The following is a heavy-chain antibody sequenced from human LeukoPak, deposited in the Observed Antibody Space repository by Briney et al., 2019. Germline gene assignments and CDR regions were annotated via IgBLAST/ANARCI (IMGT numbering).Heavy chain of an antibody. D-gene: IGHD2-15*01. CDR3: TMTPKSYYYYMDV. Sequence: PGGSLRLSCAASGFTFSGSAMHWVRQASGKGLEWVGRIRSKANSYATAYAASVKGRFTISRDDSKNTAYLQMNSLKTEGTAVYYCTMTPKSYYYYMDVWGKGTTVTVSS. V-gene: IGHV3-73*01. CDR1: GFTFSGSA. CDR2: IRSKANSYAT. J-gene: IGHJ6*03.